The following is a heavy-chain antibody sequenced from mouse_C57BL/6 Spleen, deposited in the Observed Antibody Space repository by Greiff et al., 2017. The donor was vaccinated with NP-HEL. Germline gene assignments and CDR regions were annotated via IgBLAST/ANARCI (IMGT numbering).Heavy chain of an antibody. CDR2: IHPNSGST. D-gene: IGHD1-1*01. CDR1: GYTFTSYW. J-gene: IGHJ3*01. V-gene: IGHV1-64*01. CDR3: ARSESYGRFAY. Sequence: QVQLKESGAELVKPGASVKLSCKASGYTFTSYWMHWVKQRPGQGLEWIGMIHPNSGSTNYNEKFKSKATLTVDKSSSTAYMQLSSLTSEDSAVYYCARSESYGRFAYWGQGTLVTVSA.